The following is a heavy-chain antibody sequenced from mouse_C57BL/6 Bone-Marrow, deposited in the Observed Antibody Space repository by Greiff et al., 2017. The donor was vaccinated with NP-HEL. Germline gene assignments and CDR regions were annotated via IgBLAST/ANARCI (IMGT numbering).Heavy chain of an antibody. CDR1: GYAFSSSW. J-gene: IGHJ4*01. Sequence: VQLQQSGPELVKPGASVKISCKASGYAFSSSWMNWVKQRPGKGLEWIGRIYPGDGDTNYNGKFKGKATLTADKSSSTAYMQLSILTSEDSAVYFCARSLCYYAMDYWGQGTSVTVSS. CDR2: IYPGDGDT. CDR3: ARSLCYYAMDY. D-gene: IGHD1-1*02. V-gene: IGHV1-82*01.